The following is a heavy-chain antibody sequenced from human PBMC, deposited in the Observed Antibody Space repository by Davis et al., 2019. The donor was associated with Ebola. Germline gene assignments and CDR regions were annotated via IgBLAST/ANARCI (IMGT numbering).Heavy chain of an antibody. CDR3: ARDISQLLYGDWFDP. V-gene: IGHV1-2*02. J-gene: IGHJ5*02. CDR1: EYTFTGYY. D-gene: IGHD2-2*02. CDR2: INPNSGGT. Sequence: AASVKVSCKASEYTFTGYYMHWVRQAPGQGLEWMGWINPNSGGTNYAQKFQGRVTMTRDTSISTAYMELSRLRSDDTAVYYCARDISQLLYGDWFDPWGQGTLVTVSS.